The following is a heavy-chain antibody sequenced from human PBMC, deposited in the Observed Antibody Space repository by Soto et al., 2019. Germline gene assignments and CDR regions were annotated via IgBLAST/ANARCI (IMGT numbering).Heavy chain of an antibody. V-gene: IGHV4-59*01. CDR2: IYYSGST. CDR1: GGSISSYY. Sequence: SETLSLTCTVSGGSISSYYWSWIRQPPGKGLEWIGYIYYSGSTNYNPSLKSRVTISVDTSKNQFSLKLSSVTAADTAVYYCARQLRGHDAFDIWGQGTMVTVSS. CDR3: ARQLRGHDAFDI. D-gene: IGHD3-10*01. J-gene: IGHJ3*02.